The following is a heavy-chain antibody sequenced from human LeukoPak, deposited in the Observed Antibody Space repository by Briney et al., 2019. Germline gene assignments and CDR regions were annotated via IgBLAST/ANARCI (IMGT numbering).Heavy chain of an antibody. V-gene: IGHV3-48*03. CDR2: ISSSGSTI. CDR3: AELGITMIGGV. J-gene: IGHJ6*04. Sequence: GSLSLSFAASGFTFSSYEMNWVRPAPGKGLEWVSYISSSGSTIYYADSMKGRFTISRDNAKNSLYLQMNSLRAEDTAVYYCAELGITMIGGVWGKGTTVTISS. D-gene: IGHD3-10*02. CDR1: GFTFSSYE.